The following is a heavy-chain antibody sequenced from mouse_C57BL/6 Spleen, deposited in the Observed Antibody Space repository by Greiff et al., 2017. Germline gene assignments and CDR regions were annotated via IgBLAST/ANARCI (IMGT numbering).Heavy chain of an antibody. V-gene: IGHV1-4*01. J-gene: IGHJ2*01. Sequence: QVQLQQPGAELARPGASVKMSCKASGYTFTSYTMHWVKQRPGQGLEWIGYINPSSGYTKYNQKFKDKATLTADKSSSTAYMQLGSLTSEDSAVYYCARSDYFDYWGQGTTLTVSS. CDR1: GYTFTSYT. CDR2: INPSSGYT. CDR3: ARSDYFDY.